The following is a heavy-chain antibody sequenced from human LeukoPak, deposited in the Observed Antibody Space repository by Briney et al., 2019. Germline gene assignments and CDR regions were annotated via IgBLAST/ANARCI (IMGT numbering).Heavy chain of an antibody. V-gene: IGHV5-51*01. D-gene: IGHD1-26*01. J-gene: IGHJ4*02. CDR2: IYPRDSGT. CDR3: ARPLPGAHSGSYYFDF. CDR1: GYSFTTYW. Sequence: GESLKISCKGSGYSFTTYWIAWLRQKPGKGLEWMGVIYPRDSGTKYSPSFQGQVTFSVDKSFSTAYLQWHSLEASDTAMYYCARPLPGAHSGSYYFDFWGQGTLVAVSS.